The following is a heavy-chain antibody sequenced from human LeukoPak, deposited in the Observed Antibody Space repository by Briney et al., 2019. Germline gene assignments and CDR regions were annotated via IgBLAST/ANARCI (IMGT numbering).Heavy chain of an antibody. CDR2: MSGSGGST. Sequence: PGGSLRLSCAASGFTFSSYAMSWVRQAPGKGLEWVSAMSGSGGSTDYADSVKGRFTISRDNSKNTLYLQMNSLRAEDTAVYYCAKRAGSGQYYFDYWGQGTLVTVSS. D-gene: IGHD6-19*01. J-gene: IGHJ4*02. CDR1: GFTFSSYA. V-gene: IGHV3-23*01. CDR3: AKRAGSGQYYFDY.